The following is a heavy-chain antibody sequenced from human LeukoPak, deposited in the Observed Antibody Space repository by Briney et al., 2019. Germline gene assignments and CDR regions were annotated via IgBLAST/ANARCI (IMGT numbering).Heavy chain of an antibody. CDR2: INHSGST. CDR3: ARRYSSGWYDWYFDL. Sequence: PSETLSLTCAVYGGSFSGYYWSWIRQPPGKGLEWIGEINHSGSTNYNPSLKSRVTISVDTSKNQFSPKLSSVTAADTAVYYCARRYSSGWYDWYFDLWGRGTLVTVSS. CDR1: GGSFSGYY. J-gene: IGHJ2*01. D-gene: IGHD6-19*01. V-gene: IGHV4-34*01.